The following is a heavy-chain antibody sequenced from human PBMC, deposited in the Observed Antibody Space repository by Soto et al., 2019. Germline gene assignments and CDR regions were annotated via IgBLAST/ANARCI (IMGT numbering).Heavy chain of an antibody. CDR1: GFTFSSYG. Sequence: QVQLVESGGGVVQPGRSLRLSCAASGFTFSSYGMHWVRQAPGKGLVWVAVISYDGSNKYYADSVKGRFTISRDNSKNTLYLQMNSLRAEDTAVYYCAKDSGRRYYFDYWGQGTLVTVAS. CDR3: AKDSGRRYYFDY. CDR2: ISYDGSNK. D-gene: IGHD1-26*01. J-gene: IGHJ4*02. V-gene: IGHV3-30*18.